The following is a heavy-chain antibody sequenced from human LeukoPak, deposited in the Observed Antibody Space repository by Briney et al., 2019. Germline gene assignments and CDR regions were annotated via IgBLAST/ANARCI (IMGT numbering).Heavy chain of an antibody. Sequence: SVKVSCKASGGTFSSYAISWVRQAPGQGLEWMGGIIPIFGTANYAQKFQGRVTITTDESTSTAYMELSSLRSEDTAVYYCARDKFRYSSSWYWFDPWGQGTLVTVSS. V-gene: IGHV1-69*05. CDR2: IIPIFGTA. CDR3: ARDKFRYSSSWYWFDP. D-gene: IGHD6-13*01. CDR1: GGTFSSYA. J-gene: IGHJ5*02.